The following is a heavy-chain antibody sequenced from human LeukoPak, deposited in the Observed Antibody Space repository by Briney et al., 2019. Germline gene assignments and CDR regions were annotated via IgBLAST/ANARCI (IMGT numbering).Heavy chain of an antibody. D-gene: IGHD1-26*01. CDR1: GFTFSSYS. CDR2: ISSNLRTT. J-gene: IGHJ4*02. Sequence: GGSLRLSCAASGFTFSSYSMTWVRQAPGKGLEWVSYISSNLRTTYYADSVKGRFTISRDNAKNSLYLQMNSLRAEDTAVYYCAKDPQWELPSPFDHWGQGTLVTVSS. V-gene: IGHV3-48*04. CDR3: AKDPQWELPSPFDH.